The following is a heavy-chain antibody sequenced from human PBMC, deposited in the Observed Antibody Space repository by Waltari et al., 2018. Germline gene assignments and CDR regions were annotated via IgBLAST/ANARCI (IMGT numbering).Heavy chain of an antibody. V-gene: IGHV3-7*01. CDR1: GFTFSSYW. CDR3: ARDGDAFDI. J-gene: IGHJ3*02. Sequence: EVQLVESGGGLVQPGGSLRLSCAASGFTFSSYWMSWVRQAPGKGLGWGANIKQDGSGKYYGDSVKGRFTISRDNAKNLLYLQMNSLRAEDTAVYYCARDGDAFDIWGQGTMVTVSS. CDR2: IKQDGSGK.